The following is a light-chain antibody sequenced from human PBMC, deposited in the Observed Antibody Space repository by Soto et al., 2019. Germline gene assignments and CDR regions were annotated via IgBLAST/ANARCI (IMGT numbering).Light chain of an antibody. CDR3: QQYNSDSA. CDR2: RAY. Sequence: DIQMTQSPSTLSASVGDRVTITCRASQSISSWLAWYQQKPGKAPNLLIYRAYSLESGVPSRFSGSGSGTDFTLTISSLQPDDFATYYCQQYNSDSAFGQGTKLEIK. CDR1: QSISSW. V-gene: IGKV1-5*03. J-gene: IGKJ2*01.